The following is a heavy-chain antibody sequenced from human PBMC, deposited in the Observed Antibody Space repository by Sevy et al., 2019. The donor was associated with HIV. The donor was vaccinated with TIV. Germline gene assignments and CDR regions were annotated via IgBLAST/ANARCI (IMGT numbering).Heavy chain of an antibody. CDR1: GFTLSVYS. V-gene: IGHV3-74*01. CDR3: ARDLNGMDV. J-gene: IGHJ6*02. Sequence: GGSLRLSCAASGFTLSVYSMNWVRQAPGKGLVWVSRINSDGSSTSYADTVKGRFTISRDNAKNTLYLQMNSLRAEDTAVYYCARDLNGMDVWGQGTTVTVSS. CDR2: INSDGSST.